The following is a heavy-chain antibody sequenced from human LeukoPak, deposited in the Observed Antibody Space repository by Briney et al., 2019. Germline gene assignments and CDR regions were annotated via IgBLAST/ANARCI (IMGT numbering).Heavy chain of an antibody. CDR1: GGSISSSSYY. V-gene: IGHV4-39*01. J-gene: IGHJ5*02. CDR2: IYYSGST. CDR3: ARSSGYSSSGGLNWFDT. Sequence: SETLSLTCTVSGGSISSSSYYWGWIRQPPGKGLEWVGSIYYSGSTYYNPSLKSRVTISVDTSKNQFSLKLSSVTAADTAVYYCARSSGYSSSGGLNWFDTWGQGTLVTVSS. D-gene: IGHD6-13*01.